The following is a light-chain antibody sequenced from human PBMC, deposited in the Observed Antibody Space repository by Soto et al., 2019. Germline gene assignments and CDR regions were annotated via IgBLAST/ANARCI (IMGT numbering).Light chain of an antibody. CDR1: QSVTSNY. J-gene: IGKJ1*01. CDR2: GAS. V-gene: IGKV3-20*01. CDR3: QHYGSSPGT. Sequence: IVLPQSPGPLSSSPGERATLSCRASQSVTSNYLAWYQQKPGQAPRLLIFGASIRATGLPDRFSGGGSGTDFTLTISRLEPEDFAVYYRQHYGSSPGTFGQGTKAEIK.